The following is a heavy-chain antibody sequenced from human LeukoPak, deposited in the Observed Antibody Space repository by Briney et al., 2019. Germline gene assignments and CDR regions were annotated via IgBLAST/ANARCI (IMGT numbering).Heavy chain of an antibody. D-gene: IGHD6-13*01. CDR1: GFTFRSYW. CDR3: ARDGDFDSWSFDS. Sequence: GGSLRLSCAASGFTFRSYWMYWVRHAPGKGLVWVSRINSDGSDITHADFVKGRFTIFRDNGKNTLYLQMNSLRAEDTAVYYCARDGDFDSWSFDSWGQGTLVIVSS. CDR2: INSDGSDI. J-gene: IGHJ4*02. V-gene: IGHV3-74*03.